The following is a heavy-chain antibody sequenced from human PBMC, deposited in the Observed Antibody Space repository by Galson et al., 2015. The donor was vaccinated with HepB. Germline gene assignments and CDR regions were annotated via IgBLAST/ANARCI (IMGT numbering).Heavy chain of an antibody. V-gene: IGHV3-11*04. J-gene: IGHJ6*03. CDR2: ISSSGSTI. Sequence: SLRLSCAASGFTFSDYHMSWLRQAPGKGLEWVSYISSSGSTIYYADSVKGRFTISRDNAKNSLYLQMNSLRAEDTAVYYCARGYQYDFWSGYSYYYYMDVWGKGTTVTVSS. D-gene: IGHD3-3*01. CDR1: GFTFSDYH. CDR3: ARGYQYDFWSGYSYYYYMDV.